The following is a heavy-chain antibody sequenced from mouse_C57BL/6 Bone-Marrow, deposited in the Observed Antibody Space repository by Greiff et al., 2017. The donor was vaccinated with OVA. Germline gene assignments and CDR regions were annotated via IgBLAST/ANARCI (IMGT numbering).Heavy chain of an antibody. CDR3: AREGYYDYDVEAMDY. Sequence: EVQLQQSGPELVKPGASVKISCKASGYSFTGYYMHWVKQSSEKSLEWIGEINPSTGGTSYNQKFKGKATLTVDKSSSTAYMQLKSLTSEDSAVYYCAREGYYDYDVEAMDYWGQGTSVTVSS. V-gene: IGHV1-43*01. CDR1: GYSFTGYY. J-gene: IGHJ4*01. CDR2: INPSTGGT. D-gene: IGHD2-4*01.